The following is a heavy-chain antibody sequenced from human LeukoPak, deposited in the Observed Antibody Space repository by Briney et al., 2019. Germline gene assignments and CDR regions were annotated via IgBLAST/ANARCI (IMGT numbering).Heavy chain of an antibody. CDR1: GFTFNDYA. V-gene: IGHV3-9*01. CDR2: INWNSDSI. CDR3: AKNWGSRVTIDH. Sequence: AGGSLRLSCAASGFTFNDYAMSWVRQAPGKGLEWVSGINWNSDSIGYADSVKGRFTISRDNAKYSLYLQMNSLRAEDTAVYYCAKNWGSRVTIDHWGQGTLVTVSS. J-gene: IGHJ4*02. D-gene: IGHD7-27*01.